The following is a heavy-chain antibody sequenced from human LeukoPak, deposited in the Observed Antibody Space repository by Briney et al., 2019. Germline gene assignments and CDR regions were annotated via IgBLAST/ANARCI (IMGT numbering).Heavy chain of an antibody. CDR3: AKVLSTVTTYGPFDI. J-gene: IGHJ3*02. Sequence: SGGSLRLSCAASGFTFSSYEMNWVRQAPGKGLEWVSYISSSGSTIYYADSVKGRFTISRDNAKNSLYLQMNSLRAEDTAVYYCAKVLSTVTTYGPFDICGQGTMVTVSS. CDR1: GFTFSSYE. V-gene: IGHV3-48*03. D-gene: IGHD4-17*01. CDR2: ISSSGSTI.